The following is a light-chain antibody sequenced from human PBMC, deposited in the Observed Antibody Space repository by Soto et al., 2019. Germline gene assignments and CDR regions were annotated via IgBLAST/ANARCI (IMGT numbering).Light chain of an antibody. CDR1: SGDIAGFDY. Sequence: QSALTQPASVSGSHGQAITLSCTGTSGDIAGFDYVSGYQQHTGKAPKLIITAVSDRPSGVSHRFSGSKSGRTASLTISGLQLEYEAHYFGSSYSGGSPLVLFGGGTKVTVL. V-gene: IGLV2-14*03. CDR2: AVS. J-gene: IGLJ2*01. CDR3: SSYSGGSPLVL.